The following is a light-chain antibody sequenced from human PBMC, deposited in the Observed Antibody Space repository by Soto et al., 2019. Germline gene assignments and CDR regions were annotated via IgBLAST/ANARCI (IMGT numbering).Light chain of an antibody. CDR3: QSYDSSLSGVV. J-gene: IGLJ2*01. CDR2: GNS. Sequence: QAVVTQPPSVSGAPGQRVTISCTGSSSNIGAGYNLHWYRQLPGTAPKLLIYGNSNRPSGVPDRFSGSKSGTSASLAITGLQAEDEAHYYCQSYDSSLSGVVFGGGTKLTVL. CDR1: SSNIGAGYN. V-gene: IGLV1-40*01.